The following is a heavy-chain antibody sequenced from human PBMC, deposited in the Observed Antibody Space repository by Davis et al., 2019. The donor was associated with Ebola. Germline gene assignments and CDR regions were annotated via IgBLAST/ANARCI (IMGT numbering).Heavy chain of an antibody. D-gene: IGHD3-3*01. V-gene: IGHV4-39*01. Sequence: PSETLSLTCTVSGGSISSSSYYWGWIRQPPGKGLEWIGSIYYSGSTYYNPSLKSRVTISVDTSKNQFSLKLSSVTAADTAVYYCAISEGHYDFWSGYHFDYWGQGTLVTVSS. CDR1: GGSISSSSYY. CDR3: AISEGHYDFWSGYHFDY. CDR2: IYYSGST. J-gene: IGHJ4*02.